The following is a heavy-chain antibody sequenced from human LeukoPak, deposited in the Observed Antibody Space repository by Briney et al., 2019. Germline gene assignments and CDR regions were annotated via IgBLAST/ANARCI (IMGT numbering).Heavy chain of an antibody. J-gene: IGHJ4*02. CDR1: GGSINSNY. D-gene: IGHD4-23*01. V-gene: IGHV4-4*07. CDR3: AGGGKATVVTM. Sequence: SETLSLTCTVSGGSINSNYWSWIRQPAGKGLEWIGRIYSSGSTNYNPSLKSRVSMSVDTSKNQFSLKLTSVTAADTALYYCAGGGKATVVTMWGQGILVTVSS. CDR2: IYSSGST.